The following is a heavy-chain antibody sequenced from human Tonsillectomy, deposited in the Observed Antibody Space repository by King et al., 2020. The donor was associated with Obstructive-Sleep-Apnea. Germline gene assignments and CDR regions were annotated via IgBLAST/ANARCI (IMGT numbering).Heavy chain of an antibody. Sequence: QLVQSGAEVKKPGASVKVSCKASGYTFTGHYMHWVRQAPGQGLEWMGWINPNSGDTNYAQKFQRRVTMTRDTSISTAYMELSRLRSDDTAVYYCASRPNSGWLYWGQGTLVTVSS. CDR1: GYTFTGHY. V-gene: IGHV1-2*02. CDR2: INPNSGDT. CDR3: ASRPNSGWLY. J-gene: IGHJ4*02. D-gene: IGHD6-19*01.